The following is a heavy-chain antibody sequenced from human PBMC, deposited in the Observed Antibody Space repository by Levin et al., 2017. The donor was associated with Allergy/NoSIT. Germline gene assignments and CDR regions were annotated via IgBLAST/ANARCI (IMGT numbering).Heavy chain of an antibody. D-gene: IGHD6-19*01. CDR1: GFTVSSGY. Sequence: AASVKVSCAASGFTVSSGYMSWVRQAPGKGLEWVSLIHSGGNTYYADSLKGRFTISTDSSKNTLYLQMNSLRPDDTAMYYCARGSQWLVRDFDYWGQGTLVTVSS. J-gene: IGHJ4*02. CDR2: IHSGGNT. V-gene: IGHV3-66*01. CDR3: ARGSQWLVRDFDY.